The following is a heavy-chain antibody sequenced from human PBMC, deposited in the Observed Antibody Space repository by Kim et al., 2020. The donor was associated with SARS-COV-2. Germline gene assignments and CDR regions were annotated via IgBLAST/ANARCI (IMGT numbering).Heavy chain of an antibody. CDR3: AKDHYYGSGSYYLSVFLGGMDV. CDR1: GFTFSSYA. D-gene: IGHD3-10*01. Sequence: GGSLRLSCAASGFTFSSYAMSWVRQAPGKGLEWVSAISGSGGSTYYADSVKGRFTISRDNSKNTLYLQMNSLRAEDTAVYYCAKDHYYGSGSYYLSVFLGGMDVWGQGTTVTVSS. V-gene: IGHV3-23*01. CDR2: ISGSGGST. J-gene: IGHJ6*02.